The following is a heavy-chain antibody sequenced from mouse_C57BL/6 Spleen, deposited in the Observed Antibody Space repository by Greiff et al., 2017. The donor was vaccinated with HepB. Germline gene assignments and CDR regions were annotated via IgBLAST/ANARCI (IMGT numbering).Heavy chain of an antibody. Sequence: QVQLQQPGAELVKPGASVKLSCKASGYTFTSYWMQWVKQRPGQGLEWIGEIDPSDSYTNYNQKFKGKATLTVDTSSSTAYMQLSSLTSEDSAVYYSARRDYYGSSPLFDYWGQGTTLTVSS. CDR2: IDPSDSYT. D-gene: IGHD1-1*01. J-gene: IGHJ2*01. V-gene: IGHV1-50*01. CDR3: ARRDYYGSSPLFDY. CDR1: GYTFTSYW.